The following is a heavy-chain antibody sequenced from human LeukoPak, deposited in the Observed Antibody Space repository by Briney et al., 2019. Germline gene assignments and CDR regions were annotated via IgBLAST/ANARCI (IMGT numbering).Heavy chain of an antibody. J-gene: IGHJ4*02. Sequence: GGSLRLSCAASGFTFSSYGMHWVRQAPGKGLEWVAFIRYDGSNKYYADSVKGRFTISRDNSKNTLYLQMNSLRAEDTAVYYCAKDPGYSYGNYFVYWGQGTLVTVSS. CDR2: IRYDGSNK. V-gene: IGHV3-30*02. CDR3: AKDPGYSYGNYFVY. CDR1: GFTFSSYG. D-gene: IGHD5-18*01.